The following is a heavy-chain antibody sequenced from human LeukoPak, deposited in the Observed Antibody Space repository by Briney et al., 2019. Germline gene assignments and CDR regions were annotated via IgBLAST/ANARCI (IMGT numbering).Heavy chain of an antibody. Sequence: QSGGSLRLSCAASGFTFSSYAMHWVRQAPGKGLEWVAVISYDGSNKYYADSVKGRFTISRDNAKNSLYLQMNSLRAEDTAVYYCARVLMPPFHTMVRGVIDYWGQGTLVTVSS. CDR2: ISYDGSNK. CDR3: ARVLMPPFHTMVRGVIDY. CDR1: GFTFSSYA. V-gene: IGHV3-30-3*01. D-gene: IGHD3-10*01. J-gene: IGHJ4*02.